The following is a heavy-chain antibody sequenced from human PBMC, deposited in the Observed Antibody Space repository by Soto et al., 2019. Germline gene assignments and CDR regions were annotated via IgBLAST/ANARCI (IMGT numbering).Heavy chain of an antibody. CDR3: ASCRWRQQLVFDY. Sequence: SGGSLRLSCAASGFTFSSYWMSWVRQAPGKGLEWVANIKQDGGEKYYVDSVKGRFTISRDNAKNSLYLQMNSLRAEDTAVYYCASCRWRQQLVFDYWGQGTLVTVSS. CDR2: IKQDGGEK. V-gene: IGHV3-7*03. CDR1: GFTFSSYW. J-gene: IGHJ4*02. D-gene: IGHD6-13*01.